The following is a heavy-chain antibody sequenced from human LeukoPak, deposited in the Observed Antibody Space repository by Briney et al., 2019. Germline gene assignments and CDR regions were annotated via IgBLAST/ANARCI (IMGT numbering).Heavy chain of an antibody. CDR3: ARDDFEYSVHYGMDV. CDR2: VHRSGNT. D-gene: IGHD3-9*01. Sequence: SETLSLTCSVSGGSISTYYWSWIRQPAGKGLEWIGRVHRSGNTNYNPSLQSRVTRSVDTSKNQISLRLRFVTAADTAVYYCARDDFEYSVHYGMDVWGQGTAVTVSS. J-gene: IGHJ6*02. V-gene: IGHV4-4*07. CDR1: GGSISTYY.